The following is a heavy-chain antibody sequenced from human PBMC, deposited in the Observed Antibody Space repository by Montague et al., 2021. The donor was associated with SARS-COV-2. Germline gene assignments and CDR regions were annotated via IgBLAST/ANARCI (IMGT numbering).Heavy chain of an antibody. CDR2: ICHTLGT. CDR3: ARKGSGRSDLAY. Sequence: SETLSLTCAGDLHCIVADHWRTWVRLTPELHPPWVVGICHTLGTKYKPSLKSRVSMSVDKSWNQFSLRLTSVTAADTAIYYCARKGSGRSDLAYWGQGTLVTVSS. D-gene: IGHD1-26*01. CDR1: LHCIVADHW. J-gene: IGHJ4*02. V-gene: IGHV4-4*02.